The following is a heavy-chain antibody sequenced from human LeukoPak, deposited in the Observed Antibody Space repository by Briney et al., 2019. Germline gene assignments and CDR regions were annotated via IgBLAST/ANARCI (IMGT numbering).Heavy chain of an antibody. CDR2: IHYTEIT. CDR3: ARDGPFYFDY. Sequence: SETLSLTCTGSSGSISGHYWSWIRQAPGKGLEWIGYIHYTEITIYNPSLKSRVAISLDTSKNRSSLNLKSVTAADTAVYYCARDGPFYFDYWGQGTLVTVSS. CDR1: SGSISGHY. V-gene: IGHV4-59*11. D-gene: IGHD3-16*01. J-gene: IGHJ4*02.